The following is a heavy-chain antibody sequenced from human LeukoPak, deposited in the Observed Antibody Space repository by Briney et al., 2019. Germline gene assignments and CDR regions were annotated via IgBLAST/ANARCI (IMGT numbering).Heavy chain of an antibody. D-gene: IGHD6-6*01. CDR2: IYTSGST. V-gene: IGHV4-61*02. Sequence: PSQTLSLTXTVSGGSTSSGSYYWSWIRQPAGKGLQWIGRIYTSGSTNYNPSLKSRVTISVDTSKNQFSLKLSSVTAADTAVYYCARGIAARLNYFDYWGQGTLVTVSS. J-gene: IGHJ4*02. CDR3: ARGIAARLNYFDY. CDR1: GGSTSSGSYY.